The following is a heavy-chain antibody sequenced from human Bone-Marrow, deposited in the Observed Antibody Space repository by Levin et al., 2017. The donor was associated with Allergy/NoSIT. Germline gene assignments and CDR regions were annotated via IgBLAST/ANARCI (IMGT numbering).Heavy chain of an antibody. CDR3: ARARVQSTQYYYDYMDV. Sequence: PSETLSLTCTVSGGSISSGGYYWSWIRQHPGKGLEWIGYIYYSGSTYYNPSLKSRVTISVDTSKNQFSLKLSSVTAADTAVYYCARARVQSTQYYYDYMDVWGKGTTVTVAS. CDR1: GGSISSGGYY. V-gene: IGHV4-31*03. D-gene: IGHD4-11*01. CDR2: IYYSGST. J-gene: IGHJ6*03.